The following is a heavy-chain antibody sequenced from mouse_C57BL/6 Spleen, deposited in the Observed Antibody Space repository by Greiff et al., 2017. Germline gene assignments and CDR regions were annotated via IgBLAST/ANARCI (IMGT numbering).Heavy chain of an antibody. CDR1: GYSITSGYD. CDR2: ISYSGST. CDR3: AREKLGRGRHLDY. D-gene: IGHD4-1*01. V-gene: IGHV3-1*01. J-gene: IGHJ2*01. Sequence: VQLQESGPGMVKPSQSLSLTCTVTGYSITSGYDWHWIRNFPGNKLEWMGYISYSGSTNYNPSLKSRISITHDTSKNHFFLKLNSVTTEDTATYYCAREKLGRGRHLDYWGQGTTLTVSS.